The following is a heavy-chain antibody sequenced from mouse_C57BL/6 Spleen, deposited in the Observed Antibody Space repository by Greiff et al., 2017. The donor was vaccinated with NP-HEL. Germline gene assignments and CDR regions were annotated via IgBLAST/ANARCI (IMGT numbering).Heavy chain of an antibody. J-gene: IGHJ3*01. D-gene: IGHD2-4*01. Sequence: QVQLQQSGPELVKPGASVKISCKASGYSFISYYIHWVKQRPGQGLEWIGWIYPGSGNTKYNEKFKGKATLTADTSSSTAYMQLSSLTSEDSAVYYCARSKDDYDPAWFAYWGQGTLVTVSA. V-gene: IGHV1-66*01. CDR1: GYSFISYY. CDR2: IYPGSGNT. CDR3: ARSKDDYDPAWFAY.